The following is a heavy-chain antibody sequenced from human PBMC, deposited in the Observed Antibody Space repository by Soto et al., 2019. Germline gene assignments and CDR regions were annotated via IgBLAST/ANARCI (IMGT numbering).Heavy chain of an antibody. D-gene: IGHD2-2*01. CDR3: ARGRSSTSGPHALGYYYMDV. Sequence: QVQLQESGPGLVKPSQTLSLTCTVSGGSISSGGYYWSWIRQHPGKGLEWIGYIYYSGSTYYNPSLKSRVTISVDTSKNQFSLKLSSVTAADTAVYYCARGRSSTSGPHALGYYYMDVWGKGTTVPVSS. V-gene: IGHV4-31*03. J-gene: IGHJ6*03. CDR1: GGSISSGGYY. CDR2: IYYSGST.